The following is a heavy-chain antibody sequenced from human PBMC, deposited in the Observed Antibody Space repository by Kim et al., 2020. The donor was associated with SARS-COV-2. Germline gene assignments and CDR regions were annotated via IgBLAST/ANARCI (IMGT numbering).Heavy chain of an antibody. CDR2: INPSGGST. Sequence: ASVKVSCKASGYTFTSYYMHWVRQAPGQGLEWMGIINPSGGSTSYAQKFQGRVTMTRDTSTSTVYMELSSLRSEDTAVYYCARGTEIQDSSGYYLQFDYWGQGTLVTVSS. V-gene: IGHV1-46*01. J-gene: IGHJ4*02. CDR1: GYTFTSYY. CDR3: ARGTEIQDSSGYYLQFDY. D-gene: IGHD3-22*01.